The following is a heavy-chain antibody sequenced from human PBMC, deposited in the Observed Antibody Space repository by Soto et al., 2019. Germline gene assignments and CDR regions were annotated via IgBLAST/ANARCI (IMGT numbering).Heavy chain of an antibody. CDR1: GFTFSSYA. Sequence: GGSLRLSCAASGFTFSSYAMSWVRQAPGRGLEWVSSISSSSSYIYYADSVKGRFTISRDNAKNSLYLQMNSLRAEDTAVYYCARDPELHSDGMDVWGQGTTVTVSS. J-gene: IGHJ6*02. CDR2: ISSSSSYI. V-gene: IGHV3-21*01. CDR3: ARDPELHSDGMDV. D-gene: IGHD1-7*01.